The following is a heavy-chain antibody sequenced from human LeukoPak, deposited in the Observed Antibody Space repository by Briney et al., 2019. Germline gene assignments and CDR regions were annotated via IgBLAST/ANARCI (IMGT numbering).Heavy chain of an antibody. CDR2: IYYSGTT. D-gene: IGHD2-15*01. J-gene: IGHJ3*02. CDR3: ARNGYCSGCSCYSNNAFDI. Sequence: SETLSLTWTVSGGSISSGYSYWSWIRQLPGKGLEWIGYIYYSGTTYYNPSLKSRLTISVDTSKNQFSLKLSSVTTADTAVYYCARNGYCSGCSCYSNNAFDIWGQGTMVTVS. V-gene: IGHV4-31*02. CDR1: GGSISSGYSY.